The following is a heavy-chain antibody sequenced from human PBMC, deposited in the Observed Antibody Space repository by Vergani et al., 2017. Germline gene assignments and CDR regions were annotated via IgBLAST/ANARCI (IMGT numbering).Heavy chain of an antibody. D-gene: IGHD6-19*01. J-gene: IGHJ4*02. CDR3: ATEEVIGSSGKLDY. Sequence: QVQLVQSGAEVKKPGSSVKVSCKASGGTFSSYTISWVRQAPGQGLEWMGGFDPEDGETIYAQKFQGRVTMTEDTSTDTAYMELSSLRSEDTAVYYCATEEVIGSSGKLDYWGQGTLVTVSS. CDR2: FDPEDGET. V-gene: IGHV1-24*01. CDR1: GGTFSSYT.